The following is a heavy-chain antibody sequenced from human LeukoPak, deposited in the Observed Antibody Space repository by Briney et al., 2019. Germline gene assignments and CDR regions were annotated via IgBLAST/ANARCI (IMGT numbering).Heavy chain of an antibody. V-gene: IGHV3-7*03. CDR2: IKQDGSEK. CDR3: ARDAVHDYGDYLDY. CDR1: GFTFSSYW. Sequence: PGGSLRLSCAASGFTFSSYWMSWVRQAPGKGLEWVANIKQDGSEKYYVDSVKGRFTISRGNAKNSLYLQMNSLRAEDTAVYYCARDAVHDYGDYLDYWGQGTLVTVSS. J-gene: IGHJ4*02. D-gene: IGHD4-17*01.